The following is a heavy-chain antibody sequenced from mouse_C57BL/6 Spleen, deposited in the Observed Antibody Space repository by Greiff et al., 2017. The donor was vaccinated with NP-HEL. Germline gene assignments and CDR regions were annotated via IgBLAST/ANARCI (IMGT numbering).Heavy chain of an antibody. D-gene: IGHD3-2*02. J-gene: IGHJ3*01. Sequence: QVQLQQPGAELVKPGASVKLSCKASGYTFTSYWMQWVKQRPGQGLEWIGEIDPSDSYTNYNQKFKGKATLTVDTSSSTAYMQLSSLTSEDSAVYDCARGGAQAEGCAYWGQGTLVTVSA. CDR3: ARGGAQAEGCAY. CDR1: GYTFTSYW. V-gene: IGHV1-50*01. CDR2: IDPSDSYT.